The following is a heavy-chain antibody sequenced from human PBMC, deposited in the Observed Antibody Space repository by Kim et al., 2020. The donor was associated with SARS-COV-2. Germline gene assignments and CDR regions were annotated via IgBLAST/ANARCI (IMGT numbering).Heavy chain of an antibody. D-gene: IGHD3-10*01. CDR3: ARHNPRGPGPFDY. J-gene: IGHJ4*02. CDR1: GGSISSSSYY. CDR2: IYYSGST. V-gene: IGHV4-39*01. Sequence: SETLSLTCTVSGGSISSSSYYWGWIRQPPGKGLEWIGRIYYSGSTYYNPSLKSRVTISVDTSKNQFSLKLSSVTAADTAVYYCARHNPRGPGPFDYWGQGTLVTVSS.